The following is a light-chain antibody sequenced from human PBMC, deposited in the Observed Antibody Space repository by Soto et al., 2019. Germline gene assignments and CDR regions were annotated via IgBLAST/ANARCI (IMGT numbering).Light chain of an antibody. CDR1: QSVGND. V-gene: IGKV3-11*01. CDR3: QQRTNWAPT. Sequence: EIVLTQSPATLSLSPGERATLSCRASQSVGNDLVWYHHKPGQAPRLLIYSASNRATGIPARFSGSGSGTDFTLTISSLEPEDFAVYYCQQRTNWAPTFGGGTKVEIK. J-gene: IGKJ4*01. CDR2: SAS.